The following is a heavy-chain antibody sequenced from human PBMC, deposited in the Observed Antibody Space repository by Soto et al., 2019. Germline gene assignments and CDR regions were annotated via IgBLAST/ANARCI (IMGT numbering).Heavy chain of an antibody. CDR3: ARGRGYSYVQPFDY. Sequence: QVQLVQSGAEVKKPGSSVKVSCKASGGTFSSYAISWVRQAPGQGLEWMGGIIPIFGTANYAQKFQGRVTITADESTSPAYMELSSLRSEDTAVYYCARGRGYSYVQPFDYCGQGTLVTVSS. CDR2: IIPIFGTA. J-gene: IGHJ4*02. V-gene: IGHV1-69*12. CDR1: GGTFSSYA. D-gene: IGHD5-18*01.